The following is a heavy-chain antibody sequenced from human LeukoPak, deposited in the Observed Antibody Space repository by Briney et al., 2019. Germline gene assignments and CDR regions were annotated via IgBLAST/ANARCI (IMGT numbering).Heavy chain of an antibody. D-gene: IGHD4-17*01. J-gene: IGHJ5*02. CDR2: VDHGGSGT. CDR1: GFTFSSYW. CDR3: VREVSGDPWHNWFDP. Sequence: GGSLRLSCAASGFTFSSYWMHWVRQAPGKGLVWVSRVDHGGSGTVYADSVKGRFTISRNNAKNTLYLQMNSLRAEDTAVYYCVREVSGDPWHNWFDPWGQGTLVTVSS. V-gene: IGHV3-74*03.